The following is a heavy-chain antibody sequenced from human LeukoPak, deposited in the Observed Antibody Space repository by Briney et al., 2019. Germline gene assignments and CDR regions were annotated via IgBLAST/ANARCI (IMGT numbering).Heavy chain of an antibody. CDR3: ASLDTAAIRTGGY. Sequence: GGSLTLSCAASGFPFSPDWMSWARQAPGKGREWVALIKKSGSETHYVDSVKGRFTISRDSARNSLYLPMSSLKADDTAVYYCASLDTAAIRTGGYWGQGTLVTVSS. D-gene: IGHD5-18*01. V-gene: IGHV3-7*01. J-gene: IGHJ4*02. CDR2: IKKSGSET. CDR1: GFPFSPDW.